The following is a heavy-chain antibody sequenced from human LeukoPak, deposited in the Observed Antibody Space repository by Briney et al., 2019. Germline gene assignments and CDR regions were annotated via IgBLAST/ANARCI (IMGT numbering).Heavy chain of an antibody. J-gene: IGHJ4*02. CDR2: ISSNGGST. Sequence: GGSLRLSCAASGFTLSSYAMHWVRQAPGKGLEYVSAISSNGGSTYYANSVKGRFTISRDNSKNTLYLQMGSLRAEDMAVYYCARDPCSSTSCSYFDYWGQGTLVTVSS. CDR3: ARDPCSSTSCSYFDY. CDR1: GFTLSSYA. V-gene: IGHV3-64*01. D-gene: IGHD2-2*01.